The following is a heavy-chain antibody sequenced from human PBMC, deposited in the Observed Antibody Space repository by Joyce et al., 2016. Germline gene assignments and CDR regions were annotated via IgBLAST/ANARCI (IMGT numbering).Heavy chain of an antibody. V-gene: IGHV3-9*02. CDR1: AFTSHDYA. CDR2: ITSNGAGI. Sequence: EEHLVESGGGLVEPGRSLRLSCAASAFTSHDYAMQGVRQVPGRGLEYVSGITSNGAGIYYGDSVKGRFTISRDNANKYLYLQMNSLRHDDMGLYYCAKDTHYYATGAFDIWGQGTMVTVSS. CDR3: AKDTHYYATGAFDI. J-gene: IGHJ3*02. D-gene: IGHD1-26*01.